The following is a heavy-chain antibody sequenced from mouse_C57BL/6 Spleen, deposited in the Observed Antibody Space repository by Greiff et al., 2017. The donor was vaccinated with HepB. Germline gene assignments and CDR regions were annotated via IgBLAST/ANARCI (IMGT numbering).Heavy chain of an antibody. CDR1: GYTFTSYG. J-gene: IGHJ2*01. D-gene: IGHD2-1*01. CDR2: IYPRSGNT. CDR3: SSERVNYVVALDY. Sequence: VQLQQSGAELARPGASVKLSCKASGYTFTSYGISWVKQRTGQGLEWIGEIYPRSGNTYYNEKFKGKATLTADKSSSNAYMELSSLTAEDSAVYFCSSERVNYVVALDYWGQGTTLTVSS. V-gene: IGHV1-81*01.